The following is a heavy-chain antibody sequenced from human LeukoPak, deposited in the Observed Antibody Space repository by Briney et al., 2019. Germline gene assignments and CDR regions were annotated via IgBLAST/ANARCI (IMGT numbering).Heavy chain of an antibody. J-gene: IGHJ4*02. CDR1: GGSVSSGSDY. D-gene: IGHD6-13*01. Sequence: KASETLSLTCTVSGGSVSSGSDYWGWIRQPAGKGLEWIGRIYTSGSTNYNPSLKSRVTISVDTSKNQFSLKLSSVTAADTAVYYCARDGPSSWPDYWGQGTLVTVSS. CDR3: ARDGPSSWPDY. CDR2: IYTSGST. V-gene: IGHV4-61*02.